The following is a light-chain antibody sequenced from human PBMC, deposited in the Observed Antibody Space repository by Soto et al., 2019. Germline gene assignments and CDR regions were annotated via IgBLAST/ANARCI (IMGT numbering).Light chain of an antibody. CDR3: QQYANWPLT. V-gene: IGKV3-15*01. CDR2: GAY. CDR1: QSVTRD. J-gene: IGKJ1*01. Sequence: EIVITQSPATLSVSQGERATLSCRASQSVTRDVAWYQHKPGQAPRLLIYGAYARATGIPARFGGSGSGTEVTLTISSLQSEDFAIYYCQQYANWPLTFGQGTRWRT.